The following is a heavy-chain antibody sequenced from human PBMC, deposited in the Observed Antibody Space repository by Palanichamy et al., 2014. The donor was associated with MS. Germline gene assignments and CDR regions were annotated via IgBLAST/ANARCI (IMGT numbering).Heavy chain of an antibody. CDR3: AHGHGSGDPIHFDY. V-gene: IGHV2-5*02. D-gene: IGHD3-10*01. CDR1: VRHSALVEWV. Sequence: ITLKEVWSYCSVKPTPDPHADLHLLWVRHSALVEWVWAGSVSPHGEALEWLALIYWDDDKRYSPSLKSRLTITKYTSKNQVVLTLTNVDPVDTATYYCAHGHGSGDPIHFDYWGQGTLVTVSS. J-gene: IGHJ4*02. CDR2: IYWDDDK.